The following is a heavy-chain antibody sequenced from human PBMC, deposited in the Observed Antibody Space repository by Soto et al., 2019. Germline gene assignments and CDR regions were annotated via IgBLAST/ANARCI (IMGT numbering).Heavy chain of an antibody. CDR2: ISWNSGSI. CDR3: AKDIAAAPYRMDV. CDR1: GFTFDDYA. Sequence: GGSLRLSCGASGFTFDDYAMHWVRQAPGKGLEWVSGISWNSGSIGYADSVKGRFTISRDNAKNSLYLQMNSLRAVDTALYYCAKDIAAAPYRMDVWGQGTTVTVSS. D-gene: IGHD6-13*01. J-gene: IGHJ6*02. V-gene: IGHV3-9*01.